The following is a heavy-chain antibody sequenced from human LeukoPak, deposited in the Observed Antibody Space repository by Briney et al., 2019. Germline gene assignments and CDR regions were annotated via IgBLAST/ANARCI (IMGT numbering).Heavy chain of an antibody. CDR1: GFNFDRYT. CDR2: AGWAGGTT. D-gene: IGHD3-10*02. CDR3: AKELDTMFFVY. V-gene: IGHV3-43*01. J-gene: IGHJ4*02. Sequence: GGPLRLSCATSGFNFDRYTIHWVRQAPGKGLEWVSLAGWAGGTTFYSDSVRGRFTISRDSGRKSVYLQMNSLTTDDTAFYFCAKELDTMFFVYWGQGALVTVSS.